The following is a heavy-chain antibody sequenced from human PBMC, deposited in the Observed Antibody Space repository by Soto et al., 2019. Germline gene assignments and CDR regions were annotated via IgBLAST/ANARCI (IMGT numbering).Heavy chain of an antibody. D-gene: IGHD1-26*01. J-gene: IGHJ4*02. CDR3: GRGRSGQIVVFY. CDR1: GYTFTGHY. Sequence: QVQLVQSGAEVKKPGASVKASCKASGYTFTGHYIHWVRQAPEQGPEWMGEIGPETGATRYAQKFQGRVTMTRDMSITTVYMELNNLSPDDTAVYYCGRGRSGQIVVFYWGQGTPVTVSS. CDR2: IGPETGAT. V-gene: IGHV1-2*02.